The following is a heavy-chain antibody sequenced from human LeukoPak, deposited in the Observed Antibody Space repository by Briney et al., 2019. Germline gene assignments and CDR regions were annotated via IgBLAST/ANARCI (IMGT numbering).Heavy chain of an antibody. V-gene: IGHV4-59*01. CDR2: IYYSGST. D-gene: IGHD3-22*01. CDR3: ARDYPYYYDSSGYYRVDAFDI. J-gene: IGHJ3*02. Sequence: SQTLSLTCTVSGYSISSYYWSWIRQPPGKGLEWIGYIYYSGSTTYNPSLKSRVTISVETSKNQFSLKLSSVTATDTAVYYFARDYPYYYDSSGYYRVDAFDIWGRGTMVSVSS. CDR1: GYSISSYY.